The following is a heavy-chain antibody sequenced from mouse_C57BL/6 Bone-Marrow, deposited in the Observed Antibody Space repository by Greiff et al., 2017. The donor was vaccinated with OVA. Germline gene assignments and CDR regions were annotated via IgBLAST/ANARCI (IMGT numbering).Heavy chain of an antibody. V-gene: IGHV1-7*01. Sequence: QVQLQQSGAELAKPGASVKLSCTASGYTFTSYWMHWVKQRPGQGLEWIGYINPISGYTKYNQKFKDKATLTADKSSSTTYMQLNSLTDEDSAVYYCARGSYYGTYYAMDYWGQGTSVTVSS. J-gene: IGHJ4*01. CDR1: GYTFTSYW. D-gene: IGHD2-1*01. CDR3: ARGSYYGTYYAMDY. CDR2: INPISGYT.